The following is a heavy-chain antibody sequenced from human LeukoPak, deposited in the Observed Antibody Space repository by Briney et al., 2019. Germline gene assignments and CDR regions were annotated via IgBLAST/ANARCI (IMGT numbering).Heavy chain of an antibody. V-gene: IGHV3-23*01. Sequence: PGGSLRLSCAASGFTFSSYAMSWVRQAPGKGLEWVSAISGSGGSTYYADSVKGRFTISRDNSKKTMYPQINSLRAEDTAVYYCARDRHCVNGLCHNSPGMDVWGRGTTVTVSS. D-gene: IGHD2-8*01. CDR2: ISGSGGST. CDR1: GFTFSSYA. J-gene: IGHJ6*02. CDR3: ARDRHCVNGLCHNSPGMDV.